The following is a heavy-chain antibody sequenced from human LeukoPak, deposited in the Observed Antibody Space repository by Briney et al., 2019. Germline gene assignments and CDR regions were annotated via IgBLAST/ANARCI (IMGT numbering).Heavy chain of an antibody. CDR1: GGSFSGYY. Sequence: SETLSLTCAVYGGSFSGYYWSWIRQPPGKGLEWIGEINHSGSTNYNPSLKSRVTISVDTSKSQFSLKLSSVTAADTAVYYCARGGRGSGWYRREGIRAYYYMDVWGKGTTVTVSS. D-gene: IGHD6-19*01. CDR3: ARGGRGSGWYRREGIRAYYYMDV. J-gene: IGHJ6*03. CDR2: INHSGST. V-gene: IGHV4-34*01.